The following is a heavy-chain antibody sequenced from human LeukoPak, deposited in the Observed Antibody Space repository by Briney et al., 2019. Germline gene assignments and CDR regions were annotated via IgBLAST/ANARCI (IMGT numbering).Heavy chain of an antibody. Sequence: SGTLSLTCAVSGDSISSSNWWSWVRRPPGKGLEWIGEIYHSGSTNYNPSLKRRVTISVDKSTNQFSLKLSSVTAADTAVYYCARRSGSGSYYSKNFDYWGQGTLVTVSS. V-gene: IGHV4-4*02. CDR2: IYHSGST. J-gene: IGHJ4*02. CDR1: GDSISSSNW. CDR3: ARRSGSGSYYSKNFDY. D-gene: IGHD3-10*01.